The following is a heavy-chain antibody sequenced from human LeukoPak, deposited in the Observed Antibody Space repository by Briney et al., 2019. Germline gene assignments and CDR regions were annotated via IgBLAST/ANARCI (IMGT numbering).Heavy chain of an antibody. CDR1: GGSISNYY. Sequence: PSETLSLTCTVSGGSISNYYWSWIRQPPGQGLEWIGFTHYSGNTNDNPSLKSRLTISLDTSSDQVSLKLSSVTAADTAVYYSARHLGGSHSPFDYWGQGTLVTVSS. V-gene: IGHV4-59*08. D-gene: IGHD1-26*01. CDR3: ARHLGGSHSPFDY. J-gene: IGHJ4*02. CDR2: THYSGNT.